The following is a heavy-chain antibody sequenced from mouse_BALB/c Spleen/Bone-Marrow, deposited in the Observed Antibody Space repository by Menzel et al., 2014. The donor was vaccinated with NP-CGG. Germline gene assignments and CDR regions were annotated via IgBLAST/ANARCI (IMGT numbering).Heavy chain of an antibody. CDR1: GYTFTTYT. Sequence: VQLVESGAELARPGASVKMSCKASGYTFTTYTMHWVQQRPGQGLEWVGYINPCTGFTNYNQIFKDKATLAADKSSSTAYMQLSSLTSEASAVYYCARGGFLLRSLALDYWGQGTSVTVSS. J-gene: IGHJ4*01. CDR3: ARGGFLLRSLALDY. D-gene: IGHD1-1*01. CDR2: INPCTGFT. V-gene: IGHV1-4*01.